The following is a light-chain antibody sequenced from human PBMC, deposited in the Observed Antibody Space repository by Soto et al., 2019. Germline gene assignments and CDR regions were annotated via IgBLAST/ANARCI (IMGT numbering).Light chain of an antibody. CDR1: QSIYKW. CDR2: EAA. Sequence: DIQMTQSPSTLSASIGDTVTISCRASQSIYKWLAWYQQKPQKAPKVLIFEAAGLGSGVSSRFRGSGSGTEFTLTISGLQPDDLATYYCQQYNSFPLTFGGGTTVEL. V-gene: IGKV1-5*01. CDR3: QQYNSFPLT. J-gene: IGKJ4*01.